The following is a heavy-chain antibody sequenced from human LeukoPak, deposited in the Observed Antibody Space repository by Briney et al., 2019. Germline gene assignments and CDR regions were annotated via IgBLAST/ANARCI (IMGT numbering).Heavy chain of an antibody. J-gene: IGHJ5*02. Sequence: ASVKVSCKASGYTFTGYYLHWVRQAPGQGLEWMGCVNPNSGGTNYAQKFQDRVTMTRDTSISTAYMELTKLTSDDTAVYFCAGGFGEFRAASPWGQGTLVSVCS. D-gene: IGHD3-10*01. CDR1: GYTFTGYY. CDR2: VNPNSGGT. V-gene: IGHV1-2*02. CDR3: AGGFGEFRAASP.